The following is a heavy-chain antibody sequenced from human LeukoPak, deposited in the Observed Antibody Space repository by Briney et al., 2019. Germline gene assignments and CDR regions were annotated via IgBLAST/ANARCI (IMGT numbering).Heavy chain of an antibody. CDR1: GGSISSSSYY. D-gene: IGHD6-13*01. CDR2: IYYSGST. V-gene: IGHV4-39*07. J-gene: IGHJ3*02. Sequence: SETLSLTCTVSGGSISSSSYYWGWIRQPPGKGLEWIGSIYYSGSTYYNPSLKSRVTISVDTSKNQFSLKLSSVTVADTAVYYCARDGYSSSWYQVYAFDIWGQGTMVTVSS. CDR3: ARDGYSSSWYQVYAFDI.